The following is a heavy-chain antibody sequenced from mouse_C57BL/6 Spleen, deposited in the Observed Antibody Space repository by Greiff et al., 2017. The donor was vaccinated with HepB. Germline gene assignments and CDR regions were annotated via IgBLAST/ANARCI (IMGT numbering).Heavy chain of an antibody. V-gene: IGHV5-9*01. J-gene: IGHJ1*03. D-gene: IGHD2-3*01. CDR3: ARPPDGYYWYFDV. CDR2: ISGGGGNT. Sequence: EVQRVESGGGLVKPGGSLKLSCAASGFTFSSYTMSWVRQTPEKRLEWVATISGGGGNTYYPDSVKGRFTISRDNAKNTLYLQMSSLRSEDTALYYCARPPDGYYWYFDVWGTGTTVTVSS. CDR1: GFTFSSYT.